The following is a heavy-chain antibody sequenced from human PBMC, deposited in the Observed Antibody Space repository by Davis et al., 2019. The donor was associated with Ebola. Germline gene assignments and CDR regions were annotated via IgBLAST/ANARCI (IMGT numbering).Heavy chain of an antibody. CDR1: GRSLNNYY. CDR3: ARHGPNWGISSQPFDY. Sequence: SETLSLTCTVSGRSLNNYYWSWIRQAQGKGLEWLGSVYHTGSANYNPSLKSRVTISVDTSKDQFSLSLTPVTAADTAVYYCARHGPNWGISSQPFDYWGQGALVTVSS. CDR2: VYHTGSA. J-gene: IGHJ4*02. D-gene: IGHD3-16*01. V-gene: IGHV4-59*08.